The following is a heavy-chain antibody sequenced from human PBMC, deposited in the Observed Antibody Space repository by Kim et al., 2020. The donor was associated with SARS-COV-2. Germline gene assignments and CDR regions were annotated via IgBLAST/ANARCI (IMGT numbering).Heavy chain of an antibody. J-gene: IGHJ5*02. CDR3: ARGRGYYYGSGSYNWFDP. Sequence: SETLSLTCAVYGGSFSGYYWSWIRQPPGKGLEWIGEINHSGSTNYNPSLKSRVTISVDTSKNQFSLKLSSVTAADTAVYYCARGRGYYYGSGSYNWFDPWGQGTLVTVSS. D-gene: IGHD3-10*01. CDR2: INHSGST. V-gene: IGHV4-34*01. CDR1: GGSFSGYY.